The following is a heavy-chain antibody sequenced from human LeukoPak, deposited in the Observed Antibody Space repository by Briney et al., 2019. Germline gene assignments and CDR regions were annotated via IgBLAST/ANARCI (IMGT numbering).Heavy chain of an antibody. D-gene: IGHD3-3*01. CDR2: IKGDGIST. V-gene: IGHV3-74*01. CDR3: AKDHYWSIDY. J-gene: IGHJ4*02. Sequence: QPGGSLRLSCVASGFDFSSNWMHWVSHAPGQGLVWVSRIKGDGISTNYADSVKGRFTISRDIAKNTLYLQMNSLRAEDTGVYYCAKDHYWSIDYWGRGTLVTVSS. CDR1: GFDFSSNW.